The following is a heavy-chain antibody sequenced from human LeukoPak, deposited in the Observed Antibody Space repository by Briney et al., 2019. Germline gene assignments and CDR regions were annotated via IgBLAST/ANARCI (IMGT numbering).Heavy chain of an antibody. CDR3: ATESGSYSGTCFDY. D-gene: IGHD1-26*01. V-gene: IGHV3-48*01. J-gene: IGHJ4*02. Sequence: GGSLRLSCAASGFTLSNYNMNWVRQAPGKGLQWISYISSSSSTIYYADSVKDRFTISRDNAKNALYLQMNSLRAEDTAVYYCATESGSYSGTCFDYGGQGPLVTVSS. CDR2: ISSSSSTI. CDR1: GFTLSNYN.